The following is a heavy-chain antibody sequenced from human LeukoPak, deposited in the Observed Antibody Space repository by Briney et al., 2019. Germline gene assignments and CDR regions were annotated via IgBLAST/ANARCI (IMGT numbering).Heavy chain of an antibody. Sequence: PGGSLRLSCAASGLSFSSYAMNWVRQAPGKGLEWVSATGSTGVSTFYADSVKGRFTVSRDNSKNTLSLQMNSLRAEDTAVYYCAKDPGVVPAHYFDYWGQGILVTVSS. D-gene: IGHD2-2*01. CDR1: GLSFSSYA. CDR3: AKDPGVVPAHYFDY. CDR2: TGSTGVST. V-gene: IGHV3-23*01. J-gene: IGHJ4*02.